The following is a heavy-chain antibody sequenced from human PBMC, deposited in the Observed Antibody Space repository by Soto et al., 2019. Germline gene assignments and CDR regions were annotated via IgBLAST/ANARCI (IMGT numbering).Heavy chain of an antibody. CDR2: IWYDGSNK. D-gene: IGHD4-17*01. CDR1: GFTFSSYG. Sequence: QVQLVESGGGVVQPGRSLRLSCAASGFTFSSYGMHWVRQAPGKGLEWVAVIWYDGSNKYYADSVKGRFTISRDNSKNTLYLQMNSLRAEDTAVYYCASLHDYGDYVNDYWGQGTLVTVSS. J-gene: IGHJ4*02. CDR3: ASLHDYGDYVNDY. V-gene: IGHV3-33*01.